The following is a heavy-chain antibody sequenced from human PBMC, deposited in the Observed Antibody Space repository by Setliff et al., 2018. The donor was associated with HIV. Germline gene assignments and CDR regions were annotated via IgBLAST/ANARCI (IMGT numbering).Heavy chain of an antibody. CDR2: INHSGST. CDR3: ARGSPASIAARPWYFQH. V-gene: IGHV4-34*01. D-gene: IGHD6-6*01. J-gene: IGHJ1*01. Sequence: SETLSLTCAVYGGSFSGYYWSWIRQPPGKGREWIGEINHSGSTNYNPSLKSRVTISVDTSKNQFSLKLSSVTAADTAVYYCARGSPASIAARPWYFQHWGQGTLVTAPQ. CDR1: GGSFSGYY.